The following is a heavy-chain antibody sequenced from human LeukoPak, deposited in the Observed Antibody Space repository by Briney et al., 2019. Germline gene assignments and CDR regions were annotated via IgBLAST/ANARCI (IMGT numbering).Heavy chain of an antibody. CDR1: GYSFTSHW. J-gene: IGHJ6*04. CDR2: IYPGDSDT. D-gene: IGHD2-15*01. V-gene: IGHV5-51*01. Sequence: GESLKISCKGSGYSFTSHWIGWVRQMPGKGLEWMGIIYPGDSDTRYSPSFQGQVTISADKSISTAFLQWSSLKASDTAMYYCARQQVAYYYYYGMDVWGKGTTVTVSS. CDR3: ARQQVAYYYYYGMDV.